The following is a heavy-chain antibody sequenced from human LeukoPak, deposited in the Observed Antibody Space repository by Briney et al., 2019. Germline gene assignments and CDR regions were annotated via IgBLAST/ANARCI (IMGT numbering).Heavy chain of an antibody. CDR3: ARSSRAYCGGDCWNDAFDI. CDR2: IYTSVTT. CDR1: GGSTSSGSYY. D-gene: IGHD2-21*01. V-gene: IGHV4-61*02. Sequence: SETLSLTCTVSGGSTSSGSYYCSSIRPPAGRGLEWIGRIYTSVTTNYNPSLKLRDTISVDTCKNQLSLTMSSVTAADTAVYYCARSSRAYCGGDCWNDAFDIWGQGTMVTVSS. J-gene: IGHJ3*02.